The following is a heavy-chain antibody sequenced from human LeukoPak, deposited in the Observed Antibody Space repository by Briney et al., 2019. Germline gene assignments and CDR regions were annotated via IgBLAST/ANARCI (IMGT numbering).Heavy chain of an antibody. D-gene: IGHD5-24*01. CDR2: ISGYNGNT. Sequence: GASVKVSCKAFGYTFTNYGISWVRQAPGQGLEWMGWISGYNGNTNYAQKLQGRVTMTTDTSTSTAYMELSSLRAEDTAVYYCARSSRDGYNLIDYMDVWGKGTTVTVSS. V-gene: IGHV1-18*01. J-gene: IGHJ6*03. CDR3: ARSSRDGYNLIDYMDV. CDR1: GYTFTNYG.